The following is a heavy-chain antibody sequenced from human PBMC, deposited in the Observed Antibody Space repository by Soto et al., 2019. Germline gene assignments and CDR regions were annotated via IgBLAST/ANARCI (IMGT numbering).Heavy chain of an antibody. D-gene: IGHD6-13*01. CDR1: GFTFSSYW. V-gene: IGHV3-74*01. CDR2: INSDGSST. Sequence: EVQLVESGGGLVQPGGSLRLSCAASGFTFSSYWMHWVRQAPGKGLVWVSRINSDGSSTSYADSVKGRFTISRDNAKNTPHLQMTTLRAEDTAVYSCSSLQLYCYFDLSCRGTLVTLSS. J-gene: IGHJ2*01. CDR3: SSLQLYCYFDL.